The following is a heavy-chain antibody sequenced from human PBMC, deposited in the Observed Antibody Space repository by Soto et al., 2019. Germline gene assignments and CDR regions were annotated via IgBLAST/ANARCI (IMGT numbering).Heavy chain of an antibody. CDR3: VRDADETAIVPAPWLV. CDR1: GGSISSSHW. V-gene: IGHV4-4*02. D-gene: IGHD2-21*02. Sequence: SETLSLTCAVSGGSISSSHWWGWVRQAPGKGLEWIGEIYHSGSTNYNPSLKSRITMSVDKSKNQFSVNLSSVTAADTAVYYCVRDADETAIVPAPWLVWGRGTMVTVSS. J-gene: IGHJ6*02. CDR2: IYHSGST.